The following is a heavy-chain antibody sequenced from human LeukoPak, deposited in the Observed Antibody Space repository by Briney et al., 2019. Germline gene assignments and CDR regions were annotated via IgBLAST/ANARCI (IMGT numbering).Heavy chain of an antibody. V-gene: IGHV1-18*01. CDR2: ISAYNGNT. Sequence: ASVKVSCKASGYTFTSYGISWVRQAPGQGLEWMGWISAYNGNTNYAQKLQGRVTMTTDTSTSTAYMELRSLRSDDTAVYYCAREGSTTDILTGYGNYYYMDVWGKGTTVTVSS. J-gene: IGHJ6*03. D-gene: IGHD3-9*01. CDR3: AREGSTTDILTGYGNYYYMDV. CDR1: GYTFTSYG.